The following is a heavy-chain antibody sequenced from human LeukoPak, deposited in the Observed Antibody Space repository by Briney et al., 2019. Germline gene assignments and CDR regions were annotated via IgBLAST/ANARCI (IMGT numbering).Heavy chain of an antibody. CDR3: AKDNRNQAVAGVYDY. V-gene: IGHV3-21*04. J-gene: IGHJ4*02. CDR1: GVTFSSYS. Sequence: PGGSLRLSCAASGVTFSSYSMYWVRQAPGKGLEWVSSITSSSSYIYYADSVKGRFTISRDNSKNTLYLQMNSLRAEDTAVYYCAKDNRNQAVAGVYDYWGQGTLVTVSS. CDR2: ITSSSSYI. D-gene: IGHD6-19*01.